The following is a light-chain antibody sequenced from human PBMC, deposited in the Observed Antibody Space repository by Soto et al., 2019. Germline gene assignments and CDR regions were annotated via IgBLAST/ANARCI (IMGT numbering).Light chain of an antibody. CDR2: RNN. Sequence: QSVLTQPPSASGTPGQRGTISCSGSRSNIGSNYVYWYQQFPGTAPKLLIYRNNQRPSGVPDRFSGSKSGTSAALAISGLRSVDEADYYCAAWDDSPHVVFGGGTQLTVL. CDR1: RSNIGSNY. J-gene: IGLJ2*01. V-gene: IGLV1-47*01. CDR3: AAWDDSPHVV.